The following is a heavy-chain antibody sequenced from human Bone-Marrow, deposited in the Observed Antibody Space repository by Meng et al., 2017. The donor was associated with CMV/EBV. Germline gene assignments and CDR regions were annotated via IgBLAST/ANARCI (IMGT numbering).Heavy chain of an antibody. CDR2: ISSSGSTI. J-gene: IGHJ6*02. CDR3: ASSGSRGSSWYYYYYGMDV. CDR1: GFTFSSYE. D-gene: IGHD6-13*01. Sequence: GESLKISCAASGFTFSSYEMNWVRQAPGKGLEWVSYISSSGSTIYYADSVKGRFTISRDNAKNSLYLQMNSLRVEDTAVYYCASSGSRGSSWYYYYYGMDVWGQGTTVTVSS. V-gene: IGHV3-48*03.